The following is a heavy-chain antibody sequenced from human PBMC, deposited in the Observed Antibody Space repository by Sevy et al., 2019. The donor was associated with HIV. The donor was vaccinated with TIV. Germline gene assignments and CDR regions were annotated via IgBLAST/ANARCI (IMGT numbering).Heavy chain of an antibody. CDR2: ISSSSSYI. D-gene: IGHD6-19*01. CDR1: GFTFSSYS. J-gene: IGHJ6*02. V-gene: IGHV3-21*01. CDR3: ARGIVGPGYSSGAGPGYYYYGMDV. Sequence: GGSLRLSCAASGFTFSSYSMNWVRQAPGKGLEWVSSISSSSSYIYYADSVKGRFTISRDNAKNSLYLQMNSLRAEDTAVSYCARGIVGPGYSSGAGPGYYYYGMDVWGQGTTVTVSS.